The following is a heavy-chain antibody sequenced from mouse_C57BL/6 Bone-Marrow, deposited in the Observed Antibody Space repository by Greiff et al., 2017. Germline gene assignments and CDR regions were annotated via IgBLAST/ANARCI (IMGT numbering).Heavy chain of an antibody. CDR3: ARAIYYDYDGFAY. V-gene: IGHV1-69*01. J-gene: IGHJ2*01. D-gene: IGHD2-4*01. CDR1: GYTFTSYW. Sequence: VQLQQPGAELVMPGASVKLSCKASGYTFTSYWMHWVKQRPGQGLEWIGEIDPSDSYTNYNQKFKGKSTLTVDKSASTAYMQLRSLTSEDSAVYYCARAIYYDYDGFAYWGQGTTLTVSS. CDR2: IDPSDSYT.